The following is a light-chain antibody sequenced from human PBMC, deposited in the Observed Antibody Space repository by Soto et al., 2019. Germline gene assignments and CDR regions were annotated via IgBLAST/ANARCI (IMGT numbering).Light chain of an antibody. CDR1: QSVSSY. CDR2: DAS. V-gene: IGKV3-11*01. Sequence: EIVLTHSPATLSLSPVEIATLSFSASQSVSSYLAWYQQKPGQAPRLLIYDASNRATGIPARFSGSGSGTDFTLTISSLEPEDFAVYYCQQRSNWPWMFGQGTKVDI. J-gene: IGKJ1*01. CDR3: QQRSNWPWM.